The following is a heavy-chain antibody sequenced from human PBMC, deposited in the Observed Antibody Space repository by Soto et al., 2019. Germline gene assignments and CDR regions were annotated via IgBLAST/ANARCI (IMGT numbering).Heavy chain of an antibody. J-gene: IGHJ4*02. Sequence: SVKASCKASGGTFSSYPISGVRQAPGQGLEWMGGIIPIFGTANYAQKFQGRLTITADESTSTAYMELSSLRSEDTAVYYCATGINYYDSSGYPRWGPGTRATVFS. V-gene: IGHV1-69*13. CDR1: GGTFSSYP. CDR3: ATGINYYDSSGYPR. D-gene: IGHD3-22*01. CDR2: IIPIFGTA.